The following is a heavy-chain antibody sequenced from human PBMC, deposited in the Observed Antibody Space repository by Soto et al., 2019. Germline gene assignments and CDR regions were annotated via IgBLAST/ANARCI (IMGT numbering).Heavy chain of an antibody. CDR2: IIPILGIA. D-gene: IGHD6-19*01. J-gene: IGHJ4*02. V-gene: IGHV1-69*04. CDR1: GGTFSSYT. Sequence: SVKVSCKASGGTFSSYTISWVRQAPGQGLEWMGRIIPILGIANYAQKFQGRVTITADKSTSTAYMELRSLRSDDTAVYYCARELSAVAGPFDYWGQGTLVTVSS. CDR3: ARELSAVAGPFDY.